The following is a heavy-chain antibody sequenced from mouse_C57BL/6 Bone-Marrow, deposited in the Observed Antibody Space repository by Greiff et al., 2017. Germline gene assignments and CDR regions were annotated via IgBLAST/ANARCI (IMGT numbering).Heavy chain of an antibody. CDR1: GFSLTSYG. V-gene: IGHV2-5*01. J-gene: IGHJ4*01. Sequence: VKLVESGPGLVQPSQSLSITCTVSGFSLTSYGVHWVRQSPGKGLEWLGVIWSGGSTDYNAAFMSRLSITKDNSKSHVFFKMNSLQADDTAIYYWAKRGIYYDYDCAMDYWGQVTSVTVSS. D-gene: IGHD2-4*01. CDR2: IWSGGST. CDR3: AKRGIYYDYDCAMDY.